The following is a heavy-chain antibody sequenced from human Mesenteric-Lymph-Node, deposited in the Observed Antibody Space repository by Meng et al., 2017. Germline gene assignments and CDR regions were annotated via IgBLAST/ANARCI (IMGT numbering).Heavy chain of an antibody. D-gene: IGHD6-13*01. CDR3: ASQTGYSSSWYRWFDP. J-gene: IGHJ5*02. Sequence: SETLSLTCTVSGGSVSSGSYYWSWIRQPPGKGLEWIGYIYYSGSTNYNPSLKSRVTISVDTSKNQFSLKLSSVTAADTAVYYCASQTGYSSSWYRWFDPWGQGTLVTVSS. CDR2: IYYSGST. CDR1: GGSVSSGSYY. V-gene: IGHV4-61*01.